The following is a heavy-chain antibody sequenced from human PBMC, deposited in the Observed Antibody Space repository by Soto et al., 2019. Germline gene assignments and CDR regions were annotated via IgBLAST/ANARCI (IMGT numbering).Heavy chain of an antibody. CDR3: AKDMVRGVIQPFDY. Sequence: PGGSLRLSCAASGFTFDDYAMHWVRQAPGKGLEWVSGISWNSGSIGYADSVKGRFTISRDNAKNSLYLQMNSLRAEDTALYYCAKDMVRGVIQPFDYWGQGTLVTVSS. J-gene: IGHJ4*02. D-gene: IGHD3-10*01. CDR2: ISWNSGSI. V-gene: IGHV3-9*01. CDR1: GFTFDDYA.